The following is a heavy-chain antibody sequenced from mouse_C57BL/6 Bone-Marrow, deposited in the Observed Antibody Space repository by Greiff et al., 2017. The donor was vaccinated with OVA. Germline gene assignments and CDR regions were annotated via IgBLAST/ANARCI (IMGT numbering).Heavy chain of an antibody. CDR1: GFTFSDYG. CDR2: ISSGSSTI. J-gene: IGHJ3*01. D-gene: IGHD2-5*01. CDR3: ARGVYYSNFPFAY. V-gene: IGHV5-17*01. Sequence: EVQRVESGGGLVKPGGSLKLSCAASGFTFSDYGMHWVRQAPEKGLEWVAYISSGSSTIYYADTVTGRFTISRDNAKNTLFLQMTSLRSEDTAMYYCARGVYYSNFPFAYWGQGTLVTVSA.